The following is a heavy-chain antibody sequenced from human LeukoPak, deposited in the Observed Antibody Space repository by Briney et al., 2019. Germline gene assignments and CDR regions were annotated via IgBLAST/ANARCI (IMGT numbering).Heavy chain of an antibody. V-gene: IGHV5-10-1*01. D-gene: IGHD5-18*01. CDR1: GYGFTSYW. CDR2: IDPSDSYT. J-gene: IGHJ4*02. CDR3: ARPGQGRYSYGR. Sequence: GEPLRSSCKGSGYGFTSYWIRWGRQMPGKGLEWMGRIDPSDSYTNYSPSFQGHVTISADKSISTAYLQWSSLKASDTAMYYCARPGQGRYSYGRWGQGTLVTVSS.